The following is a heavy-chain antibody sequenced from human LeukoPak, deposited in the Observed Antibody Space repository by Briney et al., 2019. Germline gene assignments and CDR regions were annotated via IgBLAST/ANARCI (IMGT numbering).Heavy chain of an antibody. CDR1: GFTFSSYG. J-gene: IGHJ4*02. V-gene: IGHV3-33*06. CDR2: IWYDGSNK. CDR3: AKLRFTTGMTSGGFDY. D-gene: IGHD1-1*01. Sequence: GGSLRLSCAASGFTFSSYGMHWVRQAPGKGLEWVAVIWYDGSNKYYADSVKGRFTISRDNSKNTLYLQMNSLRAEDTAVYYCAKLRFTTGMTSGGFDYWGQGTLVTVSS.